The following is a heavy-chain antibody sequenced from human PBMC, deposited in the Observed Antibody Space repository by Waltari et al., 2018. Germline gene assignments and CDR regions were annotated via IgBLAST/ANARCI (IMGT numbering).Heavy chain of an antibody. V-gene: IGHV3-48*03. Sequence: DVQLAESGGGLVQPGGSLRLSCSASGFNFNNYEMNWVRQAPGNGLEWVSFISRSGTSIYDADSVRGRFTISRDNGKNSLYLQMNSLGPEDTAVYYCAGGEPWPKHYYFYHLDVWGQGTTVTVSS. CDR3: AGGEPWPKHYYFYHLDV. D-gene: IGHD3-16*01. CDR2: ISRSGTSI. J-gene: IGHJ6*02. CDR1: GFNFNNYE.